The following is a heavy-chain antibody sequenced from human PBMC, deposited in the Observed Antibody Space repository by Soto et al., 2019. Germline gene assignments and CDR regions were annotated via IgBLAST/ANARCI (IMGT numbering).Heavy chain of an antibody. J-gene: IGHJ4*02. CDR3: ARDSSLGPTTVTTPYDY. CDR2: IKQDGSEK. CDR1: GFTFSSYW. V-gene: IGHV3-7*01. Sequence: GGSLRLSCAASGFTFSSYWMSWVRQAPGKGLEWVANIKQDGSEKYYVDSVKGRFTISRDNAKNSLYLQMNSLRAEDTAVYYCARDSSLGPTTVTTPYDYWGQGTLVTVSS. D-gene: IGHD4-4*01.